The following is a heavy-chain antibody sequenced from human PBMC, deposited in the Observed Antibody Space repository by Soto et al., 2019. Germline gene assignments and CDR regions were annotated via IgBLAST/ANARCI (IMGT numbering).Heavy chain of an antibody. CDR2: MNPNSGHT. V-gene: IGHV1-8*01. Sequence: QVQLVQSGAEVKKPGASVKVSCKASGYTFTSHDINWMRQATGQGLEWMGWMNPNSGHTNYAQRLQGRGTMTRDTSISTAYMELTNLRSEDTDIYYCASDMSPTWGQGTLVTVSS. J-gene: IGHJ5*02. D-gene: IGHD3-9*01. CDR1: GYTFTSHD. CDR3: ASDMSPT.